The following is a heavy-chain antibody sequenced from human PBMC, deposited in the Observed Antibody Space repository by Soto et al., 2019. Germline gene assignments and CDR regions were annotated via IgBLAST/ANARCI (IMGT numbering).Heavy chain of an antibody. CDR3: ARNAYCDGDCSSALGNWFDP. CDR2: IAGYNAET. CDR1: GYTFTNYG. J-gene: IGHJ5*02. Sequence: QLQLVQSGAEAKKPGASVKVSCKASGYTFTNYGITWVRQAPGQGLEWMGWIAGYNAETRYAQNFQGRVTMTRDTVTTTAYMELRSLRSDDTAVYYCARNAYCDGDCSSALGNWFDPWGQGSLVTVSS. V-gene: IGHV1-18*04. D-gene: IGHD2-21*02.